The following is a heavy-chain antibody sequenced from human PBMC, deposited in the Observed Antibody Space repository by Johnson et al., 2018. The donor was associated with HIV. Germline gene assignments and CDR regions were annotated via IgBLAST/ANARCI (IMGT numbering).Heavy chain of an antibody. CDR1: GFTFDDYG. J-gene: IGHJ3*01. D-gene: IGHD6-13*01. CDR2: IKYDGSDK. CDR3: ARDGESQQLPLGDAFDV. Sequence: VQLMESGGGVVRPGGSLRLSCAASGFTFDDYGMSWVRQAPGKGLEWVASIKYDGSDKYYVDSVKGRFTISRDNAKKSLFLLMNSLRAEDTAMYYCARDGESQQLPLGDAFDVWGQGTMVTVSS. V-gene: IGHV3-7*01.